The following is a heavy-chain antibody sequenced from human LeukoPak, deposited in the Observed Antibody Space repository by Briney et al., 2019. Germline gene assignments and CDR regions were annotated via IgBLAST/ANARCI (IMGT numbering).Heavy chain of an antibody. J-gene: IGHJ4*02. Sequence: GGSLRLSCAASGFTFSSYWMSWVRQAPGKGLEWVANIKQDGGEKYYVDSMKGRFTISRDNAKNSLYLQMNSLRAEDTAVYYCARGKYYYDSTGYYPGGDYWGQETLVTVSS. CDR1: GFTFSSYW. D-gene: IGHD3-22*01. CDR3: ARGKYYYDSTGYYPGGDY. V-gene: IGHV3-7*01. CDR2: IKQDGGEK.